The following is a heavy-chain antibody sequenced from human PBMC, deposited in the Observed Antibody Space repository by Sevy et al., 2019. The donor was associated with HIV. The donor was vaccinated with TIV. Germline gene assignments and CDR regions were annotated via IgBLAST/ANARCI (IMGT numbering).Heavy chain of an antibody. CDR2: ISGSGGST. V-gene: IGHV3-23*01. CDR3: AKERWLRYPLRPVGVMSPRLPDI. D-gene: IGHD5-12*01. Sequence: GGSLRLSCAASGFTFSSYAMSWVRQAPGEGLEWVSAISGSGGSTYYADSVKGRFTISRDNSKNTLYLQMNSLRAEDTAVYYCAKERWLRYPLRPVGVMSPRLPDIWGQGTMVTVSS. J-gene: IGHJ3*02. CDR1: GFTFSSYA.